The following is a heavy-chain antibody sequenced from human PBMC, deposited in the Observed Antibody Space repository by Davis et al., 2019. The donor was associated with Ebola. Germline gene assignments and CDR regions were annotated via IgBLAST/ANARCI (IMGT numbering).Heavy chain of an antibody. Sequence: SETLSLTCAVYGGSFGSYYWSWIRQPPGKGLEWIGEINRSGSTNYNPSLKSRVTISVDTSKNQFSLKLSSVTAADTAVYYCARHSDYAYYFDYWGQGTLATVSS. CDR2: INRSGST. CDR3: ARHSDYAYYFDY. D-gene: IGHD5-12*01. V-gene: IGHV4-34*01. CDR1: GGSFGSYY. J-gene: IGHJ4*02.